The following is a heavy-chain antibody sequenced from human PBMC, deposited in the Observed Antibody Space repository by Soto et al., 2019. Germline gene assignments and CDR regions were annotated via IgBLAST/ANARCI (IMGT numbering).Heavy chain of an antibody. CDR1: GFTFSSYA. Sequence: PGGSLRLSCAASGFTFSSYAMSWARQAPGKGLEWVSAISGSGGSTYYADSVKGRFTISRDNSKNTLYLQMNSLRAEDTAVYYCAKGRGRWLQFNSPGIDYWGQGTLVTVSS. J-gene: IGHJ4*02. D-gene: IGHD5-12*01. V-gene: IGHV3-23*01. CDR3: AKGRGRWLQFNSPGIDY. CDR2: ISGSGGST.